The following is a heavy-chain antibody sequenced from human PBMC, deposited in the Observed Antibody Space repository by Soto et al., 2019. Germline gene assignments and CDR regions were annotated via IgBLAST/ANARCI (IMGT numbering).Heavy chain of an antibody. CDR2: IIPIFGTA. V-gene: IGHV1-69*01. Sequence: QVQLVQSGAEVKKPGSSVKVSCKASGGTFSSYAISWVRQAPGQGLEWMGGIIPIFGTANYAQKIQGRVRITADESTSTAYMELSSLRSEDTAVYYCLTGGELSLRLDYWGQGTLVTVSS. J-gene: IGHJ4*02. D-gene: IGHD3-16*02. CDR3: LTGGELSLRLDY. CDR1: GGTFSSYA.